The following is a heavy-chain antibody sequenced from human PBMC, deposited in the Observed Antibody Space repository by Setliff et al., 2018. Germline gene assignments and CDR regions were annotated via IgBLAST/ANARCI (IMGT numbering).Heavy chain of an antibody. V-gene: IGHV1-46*01. D-gene: IGHD6-13*01. CDR1: GYTFTNYY. CDR3: ARGRMAAAGRKGVFEY. J-gene: IGHJ4*02. Sequence: ASVKVSCKASGYTFTNYYIHWVRQTPGQGLEWMGIINPSGGRLSYAEKFQDRVTMTRDTSTNTVYMDLSSLRDDDTAVYYCARGRMAAAGRKGVFEYWGQGTVVTVSS. CDR2: INPSGGRL.